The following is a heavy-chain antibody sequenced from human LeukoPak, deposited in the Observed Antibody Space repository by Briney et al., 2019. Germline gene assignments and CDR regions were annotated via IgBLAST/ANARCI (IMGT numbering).Heavy chain of an antibody. CDR1: GFTFSDYA. CDR2: ISKDGSDK. Sequence: PGRSLRLSCAASGFTFSDYAMHWVRQAPGKGLEWVAVISKDGSDKYYPGSVRGRFTISRDNSKNTIYLQMDRLRAEDTAIYYCARDYWWNYDYWGQGTLVTVSS. J-gene: IGHJ4*02. D-gene: IGHD1-7*01. CDR3: ARDYWWNYDY. V-gene: IGHV3-30-3*01.